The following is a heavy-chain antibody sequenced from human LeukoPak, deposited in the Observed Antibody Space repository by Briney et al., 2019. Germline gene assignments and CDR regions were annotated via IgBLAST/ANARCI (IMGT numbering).Heavy chain of an antibody. D-gene: IGHD3-10*01. J-gene: IGHJ4*02. V-gene: IGHV3-23*01. Sequence: GGSLRLSCAASGFTFSSYAMSWVRQAPGKGLEWVSAISGSGGSTYYADSVKGRFTISRDNSKNTLYLQMNSLRAEDTVVYYCAPLPRAYYHIFDYWGQGTLVTVSS. CDR2: ISGSGGST. CDR3: APLPRAYYHIFDY. CDR1: GFTFSSYA.